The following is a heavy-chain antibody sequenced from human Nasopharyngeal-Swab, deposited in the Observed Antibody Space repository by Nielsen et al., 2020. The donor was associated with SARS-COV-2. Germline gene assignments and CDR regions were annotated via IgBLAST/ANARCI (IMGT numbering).Heavy chain of an antibody. CDR2: INPNSGGT. Sequence: ASVKVSCKASGYTFTGYYMHWVRQAPGQGLEWMGRINPNSGGTNYAQKFQGRVTMTRETSISTAYMELSRLRSDDTAVYYCARAKGDIVATIRVWGFDPWGQGTLVTVSS. D-gene: IGHD5-12*01. CDR1: GYTFTGYY. CDR3: ARAKGDIVATIRVWGFDP. J-gene: IGHJ5*02. V-gene: IGHV1-2*06.